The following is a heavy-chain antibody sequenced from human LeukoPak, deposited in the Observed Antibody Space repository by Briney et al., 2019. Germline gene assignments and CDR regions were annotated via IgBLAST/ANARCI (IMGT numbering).Heavy chain of an antibody. CDR2: INPDGNKK. CDR3: ARDLAYSRLDY. Sequence: GGSLRLSCAVSGLTFSSSWMDWVRQAPGKGLEWVASINPDGNKKYSADSVEGRFTISRDNAENSLYLQMNSLRVEDTAFYYCARDLAYSRLDYWGQGMLVTVSS. V-gene: IGHV3-7*01. CDR1: GLTFSSSW. D-gene: IGHD5-18*01. J-gene: IGHJ4*02.